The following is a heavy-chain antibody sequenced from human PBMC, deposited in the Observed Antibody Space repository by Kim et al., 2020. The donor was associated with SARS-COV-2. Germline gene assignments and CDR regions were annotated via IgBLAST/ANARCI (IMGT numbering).Heavy chain of an antibody. CDR3: ARVESGRRYFDL. D-gene: IGHD3-3*01. CDR2: IFYRGST. Sequence: SETLSLTCTVSGGSINGYYWSWIRQPPGKGLEWIGYIFYRGSTNYNPSLKSRVTISVDTSKNQFSLNLRSVTAAGTAVFYCARVESGRRYFDLWGRGTLVSASS. CDR1: GGSINGYY. V-gene: IGHV4-59*01. J-gene: IGHJ2*01.